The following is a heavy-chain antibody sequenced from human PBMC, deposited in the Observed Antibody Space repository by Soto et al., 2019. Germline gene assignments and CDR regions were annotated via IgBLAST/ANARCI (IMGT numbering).Heavy chain of an antibody. CDR3: ARGPLYGDYPLDH. J-gene: IGHJ4*02. D-gene: IGHD4-17*01. Sequence: PSETLSLTCAVSGGSISSGGYSWSWIRQPPGKGLEWIGYIYHSGSTYYNPSLKSRVTISVDRSKNQFSLKLSSVTAADTAVYYCARGPLYGDYPLDHWGQGTLVTVSS. CDR1: GGSISSGGYS. V-gene: IGHV4-30-2*01. CDR2: IYHSGST.